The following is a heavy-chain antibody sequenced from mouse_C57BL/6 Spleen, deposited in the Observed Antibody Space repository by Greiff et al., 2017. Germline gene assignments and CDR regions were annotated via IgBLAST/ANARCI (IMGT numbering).Heavy chain of an antibody. CDR1: GFNIKDDY. J-gene: IGHJ3*01. CDR2: IDPETGDT. CDR3: TTRRFAY. V-gene: IGHV14-4*01. Sequence: EVQLQESGAELVRPGASVKLSCTASGFNIKDDYMHWVKQRPEQGLEWIGWIDPETGDTEYASKFQGKATITADTASNTAYLQLSSLTSEDTAVYYCTTRRFAYWGQGTLVTVSA.